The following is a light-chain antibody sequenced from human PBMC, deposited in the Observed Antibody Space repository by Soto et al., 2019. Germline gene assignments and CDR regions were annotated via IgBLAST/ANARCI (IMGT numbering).Light chain of an antibody. CDR2: DAS. CDR3: QQYNIYPWT. CDR1: QSIGNW. Sequence: DIQMTQSPSTLSASVGDRVTITCRASQSIGNWLAWYHQRPGKAPNYLIYDASTLASGAPSRFSGSGSGTEFTLSISSLQPDDFATYYCQQYNIYPWTFGQGTKVDI. V-gene: IGKV1-5*01. J-gene: IGKJ1*01.